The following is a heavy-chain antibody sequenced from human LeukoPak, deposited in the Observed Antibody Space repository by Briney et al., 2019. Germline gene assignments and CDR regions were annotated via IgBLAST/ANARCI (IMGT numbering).Heavy chain of an antibody. CDR1: GYTFTSYG. J-gene: IGHJ1*01. CDR2: ISTYNGNT. D-gene: IGHD3-22*01. CDR3: ARAVDSSGFSPFQY. Sequence: ASVKVSCKASGYTFTSYGISWVRQAPGQGLEWMGWISTYNGNTNYAQKVQGRVTMTTDTSTSTAYMELRSLRSDDTAVYYCARAVDSSGFSPFQYWGQGTLVTVSS. V-gene: IGHV1-18*01.